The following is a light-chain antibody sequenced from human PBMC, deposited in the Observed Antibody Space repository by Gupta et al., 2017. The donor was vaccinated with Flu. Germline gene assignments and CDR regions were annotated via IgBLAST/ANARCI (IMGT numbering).Light chain of an antibody. Sequence: PSTLSASVGDRVTITCRASQSSSSWLAWYQQKPGKAPKLLIYKASTFQSGVPSRFSGSGSGTEFTLTISSLQPDDFATYYCQQYKSYSATFGQGTKVEVK. V-gene: IGKV1-5*03. CDR3: QQYKSYSAT. CDR1: QSSSSW. J-gene: IGKJ1*01. CDR2: KAS.